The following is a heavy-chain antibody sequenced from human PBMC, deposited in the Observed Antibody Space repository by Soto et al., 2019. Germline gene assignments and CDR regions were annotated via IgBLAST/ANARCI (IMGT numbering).Heavy chain of an antibody. CDR2: ISSSGSYI. CDR1: GFTFSSHS. D-gene: IGHD3-10*01. Sequence: KSGGSLRLSCAASGFTFSSHSMNWVRQAPGKGLEWVSSISSSGSYIYYADSLKGRFAISRDNAKNSLYLQMNSLRAEDTAVYYCASIPGGPPLRYFDYWGQGTLVTVSS. J-gene: IGHJ4*02. CDR3: ASIPGGPPLRYFDY. V-gene: IGHV3-21*01.